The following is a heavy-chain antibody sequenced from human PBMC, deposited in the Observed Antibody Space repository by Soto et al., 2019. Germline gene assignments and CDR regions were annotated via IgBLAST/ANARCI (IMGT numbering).Heavy chain of an antibody. CDR2: ISAYNGNT. Sequence: QVQLVQSGAEVKKPGASVKVSCKASGYTFTSYGISWVRQAPGQGLEWMGWISAYNGNTNYAQKLQGRVTMTTDTSKSTAYMELRSLRSDDTAVYYCARDLDYGDYVHHFDYWGQGTLVTVSS. CDR3: ARDLDYGDYVHHFDY. D-gene: IGHD4-17*01. V-gene: IGHV1-18*01. J-gene: IGHJ4*02. CDR1: GYTFTSYG.